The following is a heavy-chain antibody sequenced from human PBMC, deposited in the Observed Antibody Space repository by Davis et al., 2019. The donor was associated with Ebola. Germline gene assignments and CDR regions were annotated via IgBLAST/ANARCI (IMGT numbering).Heavy chain of an antibody. J-gene: IGHJ6*03. Sequence: PSETLSLTCTVSGGSISRDGSYWTWIRQHPGTGLEWIGYIYYSGSPYYKPSLKSRVTISLATSKNQFSLNLYSVTAADTAVYYCARDLRYDSSGYDYYFYMDVWGKGTTVTVSS. CDR1: GGSISRDGSY. CDR2: IYYSGSP. D-gene: IGHD3-22*01. V-gene: IGHV4-31*03. CDR3: ARDLRYDSSGYDYYFYMDV.